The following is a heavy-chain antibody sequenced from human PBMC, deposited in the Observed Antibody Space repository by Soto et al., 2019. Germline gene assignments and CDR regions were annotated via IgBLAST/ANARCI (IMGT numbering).Heavy chain of an antibody. CDR2: IYPGDSDT. Sequence: PGESLKISCKGSGYSFTSYWIGWVRQMPGKGLEWMGIIYPGDSDTRYSPSFQGQVTISADKSISTAYLQWSSLKASDTAMYYCARSAGERYCSGGSCYSDYYYYGMDVWGQGTTVTVS. CDR3: ARSAGERYCSGGSCYSDYYYYGMDV. D-gene: IGHD2-15*01. V-gene: IGHV5-51*01. J-gene: IGHJ6*02. CDR1: GYSFTSYW.